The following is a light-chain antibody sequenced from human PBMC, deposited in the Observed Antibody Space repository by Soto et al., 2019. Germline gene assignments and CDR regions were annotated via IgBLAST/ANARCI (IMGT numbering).Light chain of an antibody. CDR2: GNS. J-gene: IGLJ2*01. CDR1: SSNIXAGYD. CDR3: QSYDSSLSGVV. V-gene: IGLV1-40*01. Sequence: QSVLTQPPSVSGAPGQRVTIXCTGSSSNIXAGYDVHWYQQLPGTAPKLLIYGNSNRPSGVPDRFSGSKSGTSASLAITGLQAEDEADYYCQSYDSSLSGVVFGGGTKLTVL.